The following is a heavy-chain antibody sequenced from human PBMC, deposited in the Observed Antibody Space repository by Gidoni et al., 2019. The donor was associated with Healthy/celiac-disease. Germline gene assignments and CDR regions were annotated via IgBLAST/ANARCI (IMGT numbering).Heavy chain of an antibody. V-gene: IGHV3-30*18. CDR2: ISYDGTNK. CDR1: GFTFSNYG. J-gene: IGHJ5*02. Sequence: QVQLVESGGGVVQPGRSLRLSCAASGFTFSNYGMHWVRQTPGKGLEWVAVISYDGTNKYYADSVKGRFTISRDNSKNTLYLQMNSLRAEDTAVYYCAKGLSVDTSMGNWFDPWGQGTLVTVSS. CDR3: AKGLSVDTSMGNWFDP. D-gene: IGHD5-18*01.